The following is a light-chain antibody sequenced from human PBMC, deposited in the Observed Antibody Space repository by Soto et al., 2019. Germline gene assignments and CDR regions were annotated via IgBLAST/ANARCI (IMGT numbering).Light chain of an antibody. CDR1: QGIRND. CDR3: QQYKSYSRT. Sequence: IQMTQSPSSLSASVGYIVTITCRASQGIRNDLGWYQQKPGKAPKLLIYKASSLESGVPSRFSGSGSGTEFTLTISSLQPDDFATYYCQQYKSYSRTFGQGTKVDIK. CDR2: KAS. V-gene: IGKV1-5*03. J-gene: IGKJ1*01.